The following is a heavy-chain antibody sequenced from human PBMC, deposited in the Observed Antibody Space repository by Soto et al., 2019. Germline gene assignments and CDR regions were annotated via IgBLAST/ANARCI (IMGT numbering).Heavy chain of an antibody. V-gene: IGHV4-31*03. CDR2: IYYSGST. CDR3: AREGQSHSYGHDAFDI. CDR1: GGSISSGGYY. Sequence: QVQLQESGPGLVKPSQTLSLTCTVSGGSISSGGYYWSWIRQHPGKGLEWIGYIYYSGSTYYNPSLKSRVTISVDTSKNQFSLKLSSVTAADTAVYYCAREGQSHSYGHDAFDIWGQGTMVTVSS. J-gene: IGHJ3*02. D-gene: IGHD5-18*01.